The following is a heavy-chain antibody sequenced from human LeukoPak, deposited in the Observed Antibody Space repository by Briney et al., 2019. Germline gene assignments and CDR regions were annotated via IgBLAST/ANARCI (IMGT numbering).Heavy chain of an antibody. CDR2: IYHSGST. D-gene: IGHD6-13*01. V-gene: IGHV4-38-2*01. Sequence: SETLCLTCAVSGYSISSGYYWGWIRQPPGKGLEWIGSIYHSGSTYYNPSLKSRVTISVDTSKNQFSLKLSSVTAADTAVYYCARAKDRYSSSWEYFDYWGQGTLVTVSS. J-gene: IGHJ4*02. CDR1: GYSISSGYY. CDR3: ARAKDRYSSSWEYFDY.